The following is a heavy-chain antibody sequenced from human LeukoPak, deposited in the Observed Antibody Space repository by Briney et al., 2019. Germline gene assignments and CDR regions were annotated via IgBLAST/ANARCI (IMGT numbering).Heavy chain of an antibody. J-gene: IGHJ4*02. CDR1: GGTFSSYA. V-gene: IGHV1-69*04. CDR3: ARSIVVVTAMPKYYFDY. CDR2: IIPILGIA. Sequence: SVKVSCKASGGTFSSYAISWVRQAPGQGLEWMGRIIPILGIANYAQKFQGRVTITADKSTGTAYMELSSLRSEDTAVYYCARSIVVVTAMPKYYFDYWGQGTLVTVSS. D-gene: IGHD2-21*02.